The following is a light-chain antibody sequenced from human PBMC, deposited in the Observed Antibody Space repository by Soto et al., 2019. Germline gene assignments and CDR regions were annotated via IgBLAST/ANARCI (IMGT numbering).Light chain of an antibody. CDR3: SSYTSSPVV. CDR1: SSDVGGYNY. Sequence: QSALTQPPSVSGSPGQSITISCTGTSSDVGGYNYVSWYQQHPGKAPKLMIYEVSNRPSGVSNRFSGSKSGNTASLTISGLQAEDEADYYCSSYTSSPVVFGGGTKLTVL. J-gene: IGLJ2*01. CDR2: EVS. V-gene: IGLV2-14*01.